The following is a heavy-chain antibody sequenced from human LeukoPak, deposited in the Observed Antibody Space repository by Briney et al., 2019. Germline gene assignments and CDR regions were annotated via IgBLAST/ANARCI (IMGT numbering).Heavy chain of an antibody. J-gene: IGHJ4*02. V-gene: IGHV4-4*07. Sequence: SETLSLTCTVSGGSISSYCWSWIRQPAGKGLEWIGRIYTSETTNYNPSLQSRVTMSLDTSKNQFSLKLSSVTAADTAVYYCARGPYSGFDYWGQGTLVTVSS. D-gene: IGHD5-18*01. CDR1: GGSISSYC. CDR3: ARGPYSGFDY. CDR2: IYTSETT.